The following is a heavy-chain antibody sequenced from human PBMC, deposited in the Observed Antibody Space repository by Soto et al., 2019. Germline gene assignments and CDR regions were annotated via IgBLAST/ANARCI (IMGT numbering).Heavy chain of an antibody. CDR2: IYWDDDK. CDR1: GFSLSARGEG. J-gene: IGHJ3*02. V-gene: IGHV2-5*02. CDR3: AHRHFNRAWHDAYDI. Sequence: QITLKESGPTLVKPTETLTLTCTFSGFSLSARGEGVGWIRQPPGKALEWLAIIYWDDDKRYSPSLRTTFTITKDTSKNQVVLTMTNMDPVDTATYFCAHRHFNRAWHDAYDIWGPGTMVTVSS.